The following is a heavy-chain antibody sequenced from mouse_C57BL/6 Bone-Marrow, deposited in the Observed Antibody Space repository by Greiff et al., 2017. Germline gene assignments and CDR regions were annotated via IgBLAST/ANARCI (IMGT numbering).Heavy chain of an antibody. V-gene: IGHV2-6*01. Sequence: VKLVESGPGLVAPSQSLSITCTVSGFSLTSYGVDWVRQSPGKGLEWLGVIWGVGSTNYNSAPKSRLSISKDNSKSQVFLKMNSLQTDDTAMYYCASPYDYDDYWGQGTTLTVSA. CDR1: GFSLTSYG. D-gene: IGHD2-4*01. CDR2: IWGVGST. J-gene: IGHJ2*01. CDR3: ASPYDYDDY.